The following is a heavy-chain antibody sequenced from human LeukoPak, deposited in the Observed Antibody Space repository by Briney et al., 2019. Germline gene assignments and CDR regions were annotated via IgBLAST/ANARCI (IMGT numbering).Heavy chain of an antibody. CDR1: GYSFTNYW. CDR2: IDPSDSYT. J-gene: IGHJ4*02. D-gene: IGHD2-2*01. Sequence: GESLKISCKGSGYSFTNYWISWVRQMPGKGLEWMGRIDPSDSYTNYSPSFQGHVTISADKSISTAYLQWSSLKASDTAMYYCARLGYCSSTSCSEVYWGQGTLVTVSS. V-gene: IGHV5-10-1*01. CDR3: ARLGYCSSTSCSEVY.